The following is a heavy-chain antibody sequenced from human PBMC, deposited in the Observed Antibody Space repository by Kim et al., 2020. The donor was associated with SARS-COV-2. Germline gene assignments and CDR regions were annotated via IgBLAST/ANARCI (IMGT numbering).Heavy chain of an antibody. Sequence: NPSLKSRVTISIDTSKNQFSLRLSSVTAADTAVYYCARDVGHTFGPYYFDYWGQGTLVTVSS. V-gene: IGHV4-31*02. D-gene: IGHD3-10*01. CDR3: ARDVGHTFGPYYFDY. J-gene: IGHJ4*02.